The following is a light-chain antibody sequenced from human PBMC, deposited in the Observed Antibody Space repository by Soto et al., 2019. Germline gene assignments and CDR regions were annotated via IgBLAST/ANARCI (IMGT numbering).Light chain of an antibody. Sequence: SYELTQPPSMSVAPGETATLTCGGNNIVRKNVHWYQQKPGQAPVLVIYYDRDRPSGIPERFSGSNSGNTATLTISRVEAGEEADYYCQVWDSSSDHPVFGGGTKVTVL. CDR1: NIVRKN. CDR2: YDR. V-gene: IGLV3-21*04. J-gene: IGLJ2*01. CDR3: QVWDSSSDHPV.